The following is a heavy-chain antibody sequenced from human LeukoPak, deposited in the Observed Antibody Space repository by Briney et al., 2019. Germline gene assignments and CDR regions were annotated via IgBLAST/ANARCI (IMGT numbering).Heavy chain of an antibody. CDR1: GFTFFTYT. Sequence: GGSLRLSCAASGFTFFTYTMNWVRQAPGKGLEWVSSISSRSTYIYYADSVKGRFTISRDNARNSLYLQMNSLRAEDTAVYYCAREESGSSGWYDYWGQGTLVTVSS. J-gene: IGHJ4*02. D-gene: IGHD6-19*01. CDR2: ISSRSTYI. CDR3: AREESGSSGWYDY. V-gene: IGHV3-21*01.